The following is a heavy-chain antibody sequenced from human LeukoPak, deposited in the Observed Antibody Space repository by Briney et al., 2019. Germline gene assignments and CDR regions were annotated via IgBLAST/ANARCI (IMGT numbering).Heavy chain of an antibody. V-gene: IGHV3-53*01. CDR3: AKGVVVAPDVTPFDY. Sequence: GGSLRLSCAASGFTVSSNYMSWVRQAPGKGLEWVSVIYSGGSRYYADSVKGRFTISRDNSKNTLYLQMNSLRAEDTAVYYCAKGVVVAPDVTPFDYWGQGTLVTVSS. J-gene: IGHJ4*02. CDR1: GFTVSSNY. D-gene: IGHD2-2*01. CDR2: IYSGGSR.